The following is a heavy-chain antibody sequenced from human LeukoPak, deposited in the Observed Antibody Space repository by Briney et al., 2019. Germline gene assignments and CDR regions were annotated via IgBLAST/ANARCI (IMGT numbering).Heavy chain of an antibody. V-gene: IGHV1-69*05. Sequence: EASVKVSCKASGGTFSSYAISWVRQAPGQGLEWMGGIIPIFGTANYAQKFQGRVTITTDESTSTAYMELSSLRSEDTAVYYCARGDGYNFDYWGQGTLVTVSS. D-gene: IGHD5-24*01. J-gene: IGHJ4*02. CDR3: ARGDGYNFDY. CDR1: GGTFSSYA. CDR2: IIPIFGTA.